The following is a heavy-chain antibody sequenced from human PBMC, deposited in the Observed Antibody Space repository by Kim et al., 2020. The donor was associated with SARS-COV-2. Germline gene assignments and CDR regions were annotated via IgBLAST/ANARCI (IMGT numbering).Heavy chain of an antibody. D-gene: IGHD6-19*01. Sequence: SQTLSLTCAISGDSVSSNSAAWNWIRQSPSRGLEWLGRPYYRSKWNNEYALSVKSRITINPDTSKNQFSLQLKSVTPEDTAVYYCVGGGGWNTWGQGTLVTVSS. J-gene: IGHJ5*02. CDR3: VGGGGWNT. V-gene: IGHV6-1*01. CDR2: PYYRSKWNN. CDR1: GDSVSSNSAA.